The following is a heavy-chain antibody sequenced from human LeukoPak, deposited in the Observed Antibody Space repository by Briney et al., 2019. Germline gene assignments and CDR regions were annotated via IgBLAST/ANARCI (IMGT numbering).Heavy chain of an antibody. CDR1: GFTFSSYE. CDR2: ISSRGTTK. CDR3: TRDGKGGSRVVYYFDY. D-gene: IGHD1-14*01. Sequence: GGSLSLSRAASGFTFSSYEMNWVRQAPGQGLERVSYISSRGTTKYYADSLKGRFTNSRDNAKNSLYLEMNSLRAEDTGVYYCTRDGKGGSRVVYYFDYWGPGTL. J-gene: IGHJ4*02. V-gene: IGHV3-48*03.